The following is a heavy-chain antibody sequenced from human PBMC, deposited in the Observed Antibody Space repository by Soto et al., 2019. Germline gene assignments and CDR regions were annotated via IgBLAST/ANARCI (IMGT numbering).Heavy chain of an antibody. CDR1: GYTFTGYY. V-gene: IGHV1-2*04. CDR2: INPNSGGT. Sequence: ASVKVSCKASGYTFTGYYMHWVRQAPGQGLEWMGWINPNSGGTNYAQKFQGWVTMTRDTSISTAYMELSRLRSDDTAVYYCARFGGWLVRAYYFDYWGQGTLVTVSS. CDR3: ARFGGWLVRAYYFDY. D-gene: IGHD6-19*01. J-gene: IGHJ4*02.